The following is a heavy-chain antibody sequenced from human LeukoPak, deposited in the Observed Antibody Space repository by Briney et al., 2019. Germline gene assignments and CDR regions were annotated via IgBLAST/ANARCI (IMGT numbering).Heavy chain of an antibody. Sequence: SAKVSCKASGGTFSSYAMSWVRQAPGQGLEWIGGMIPVFGTAKYARKFQGRVTITADESTSTAYMELSSLGSEDTAVYYCARAPTTVTTLSDWGQGTLVTVSS. CDR3: ARAPTTVTTLSD. V-gene: IGHV1-69*01. J-gene: IGHJ4*02. CDR1: GGTFSSYA. CDR2: MIPVFGTA. D-gene: IGHD4-17*01.